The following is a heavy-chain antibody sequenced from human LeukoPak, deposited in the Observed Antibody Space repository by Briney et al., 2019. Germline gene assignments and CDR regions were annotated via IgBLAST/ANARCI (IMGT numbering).Heavy chain of an antibody. Sequence: KESGPALVKPTQTLTLTCTFSGFSLSISAMRVSWIRRPPGKALEWLARIDWDNDKFYKTSLETRLTISKDTSKNQVVLTMTNMDPVDTATYYCARTYDRSGYLFDYWGQGTLVTVSS. V-gene: IGHV2-70*04. D-gene: IGHD3-22*01. CDR3: ARTYDRSGYLFDY. CDR1: GFSLSISAMR. J-gene: IGHJ4*02. CDR2: IDWDNDK.